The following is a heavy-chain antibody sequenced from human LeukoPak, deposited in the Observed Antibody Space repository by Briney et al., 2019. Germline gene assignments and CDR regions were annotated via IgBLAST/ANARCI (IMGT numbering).Heavy chain of an antibody. CDR2: ISAYNGNT. V-gene: IGHV1-18*01. J-gene: IGHJ4*02. D-gene: IGHD4-17*01. CDR3: ARDWGYGDYVGALDY. Sequence: ASVKVSCKASGYTFTSYGISWVRQAPGQGLEWMGWISAYNGNTNYAQKLQGRVTMTRDMSTSTVYMELSSLRSEDTAVYYCARDWGYGDYVGALDYWGQGTLVTVSS. CDR1: GYTFTSYG.